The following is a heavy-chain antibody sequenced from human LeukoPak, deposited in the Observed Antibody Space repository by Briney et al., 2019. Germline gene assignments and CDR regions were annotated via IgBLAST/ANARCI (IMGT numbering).Heavy chain of an antibody. V-gene: IGHV3-23*01. CDR1: GFTLSSQA. D-gene: IGHD3-16*01. Sequence: GGSLRLSCASAGFTLSSQAMSWVRQAPDDGQEWVAGIDGSGTDTRYADAVKGRFTISRDNSKNTLYLQMNSLRVEDTAVYYCAKSWGQIYYFDYWGQGTLVTVSS. CDR2: IDGSGTDT. CDR3: AKSWGQIYYFDY. J-gene: IGHJ4*02.